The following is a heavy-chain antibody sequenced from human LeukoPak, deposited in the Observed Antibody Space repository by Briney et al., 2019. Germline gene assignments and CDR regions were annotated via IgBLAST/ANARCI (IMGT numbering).Heavy chain of an antibody. CDR3: AKARGDYVWGSYRPADY. J-gene: IGHJ4*02. CDR2: ISGSGGST. Sequence: GGSLRLSRAASGFTFSSYAMSWIRQAPGKGLEWVSAISGSGGSTYYADSVKGRFTISRDNSKNTLYLRMNSLRAEDTAVYYCAKARGDYVWGSYRPADYWGQGTLVTVSS. D-gene: IGHD3-16*02. V-gene: IGHV3-23*01. CDR1: GFTFSSYA.